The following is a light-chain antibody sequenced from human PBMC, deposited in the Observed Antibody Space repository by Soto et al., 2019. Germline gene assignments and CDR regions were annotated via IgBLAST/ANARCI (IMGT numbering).Light chain of an antibody. V-gene: IGKV3D-15*01. CDR3: RQHKQWPIP. Sequence: EIVMTQTPATLSLSPGETASLSCRARQSAGNFLAWCQLKPGQASRLRLYYLSTGATGIPARFSGSGSETEFTLTLTSLQSEDSAVYYCRQHKQWPIPYGQGTRLELK. J-gene: IGKJ5*01. CDR2: YLS. CDR1: QSAGNF.